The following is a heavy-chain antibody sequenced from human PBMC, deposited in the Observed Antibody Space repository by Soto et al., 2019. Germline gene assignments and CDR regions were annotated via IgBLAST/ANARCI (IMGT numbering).Heavy chain of an antibody. D-gene: IGHD3-10*01. CDR1: GYTFTGYY. CDR3: ARGVGDYYGSGSYKTYYYYSGMDV. CDR2: INPNSGGT. V-gene: IGHV1-2*04. J-gene: IGHJ6*02. Sequence: ASGKVSCKASGYTFTGYYMHWVRQAPGQGLEWMGWINPNSGGTNYAQKFQGWVTMTRDTSISTAYMELSRLRSDDTAVYYCARGVGDYYGSGSYKTYYYYSGMDVWGQGTAVTVSS.